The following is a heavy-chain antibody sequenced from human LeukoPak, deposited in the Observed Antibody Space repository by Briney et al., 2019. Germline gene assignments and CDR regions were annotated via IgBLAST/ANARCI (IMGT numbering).Heavy chain of an antibody. CDR2: IIPIFATA. D-gene: IGHD3-22*01. Sequence: SVKVSCKASGGTFSSYAISWVRQAPGQGLEWMGGIIPIFATANYAQKFQGRVTITADESTSTAYMELSSLRSEDTAVYYCVRGPITTRSHFDYWGQGTLVTVSS. V-gene: IGHV1-69*13. CDR3: VRGPITTRSHFDY. J-gene: IGHJ4*02. CDR1: GGTFSSYA.